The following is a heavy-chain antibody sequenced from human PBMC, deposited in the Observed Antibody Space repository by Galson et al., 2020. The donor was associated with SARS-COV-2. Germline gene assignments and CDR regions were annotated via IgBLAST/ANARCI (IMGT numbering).Heavy chain of an antibody. Sequence: ASVKVSCKASGYTFTGYYMHWVRQAPGQGLEWMGWINPNSGGTKYAQKFQGRVTMTRDTSISTAYMELSRLRSDDTAVYYCARVRVAGTGNYYYGMDVWGQGTTVNVSS. CDR2: INPNSGGT. CDR1: GYTFTGYY. CDR3: ARVRVAGTGNYYYGMDV. V-gene: IGHV1-2*02. J-gene: IGHJ6*02. D-gene: IGHD6-19*01.